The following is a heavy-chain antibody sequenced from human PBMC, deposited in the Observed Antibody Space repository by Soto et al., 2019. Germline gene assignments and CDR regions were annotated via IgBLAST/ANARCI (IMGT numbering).Heavy chain of an antibody. Sequence: EVPLVESGGGLVQPGRSLRLCAATGFTFDDYAMHWVRQAPGKGLEWVAGLSWNSGGIGYADSVKGRFTISRDNAKNSLYLQMNSLATEDTALYYCAKDKDSAAGRGYFDYWGQGILVTVSS. J-gene: IGHJ4*02. D-gene: IGHD6-13*01. CDR3: AKDKDSAAGRGYFDY. CDR2: LSWNSGGI. CDR1: GFTFDDYA. V-gene: IGHV3-9*01.